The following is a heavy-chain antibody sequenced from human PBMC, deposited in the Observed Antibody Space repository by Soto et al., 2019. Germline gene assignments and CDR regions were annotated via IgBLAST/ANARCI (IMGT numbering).Heavy chain of an antibody. CDR3: ARGEITVTPGYFDY. Sequence: QVQLQESGPELVKPSETLSLTCTVSGGSNSSYYWSWFRQPPGKGLEWIGYIYYSGSTNYNPSLKSRITMSFDTSKNQFSLKLTSVTAADTAVYFCARGEITVTPGYFDYWGQGTLVTVSS. V-gene: IGHV4-59*01. CDR1: GGSNSSYY. J-gene: IGHJ4*02. CDR2: IYYSGST. D-gene: IGHD4-17*01.